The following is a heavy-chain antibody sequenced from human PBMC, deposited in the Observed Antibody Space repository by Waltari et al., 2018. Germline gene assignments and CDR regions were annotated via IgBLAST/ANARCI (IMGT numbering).Heavy chain of an antibody. D-gene: IGHD3-16*02. J-gene: IGHJ4*02. V-gene: IGHV3-48*03. Sequence: EVQLVESGGGLVQPGGSLRLSCAASGFPFSSYEMNWVRQAPGKGLEWVSYISSSGSTIYYADSVKGRFTISRDNAKNSLYLQMNSLRAEDTAVYYCARTKRVIGLVDYWGQGTLVTVSS. CDR3: ARTKRVIGLVDY. CDR1: GFPFSSYE. CDR2: ISSSGSTI.